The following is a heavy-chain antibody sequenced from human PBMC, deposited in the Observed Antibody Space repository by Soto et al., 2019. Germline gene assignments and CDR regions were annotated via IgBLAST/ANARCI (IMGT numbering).Heavy chain of an antibody. V-gene: IGHV3-30*03. Sequence: GGSLRLSCAASGFTFSSYGMHWVRQAPGKGLEWVAVISYDGSNKYYADSVKGRFTISRDNSKNTLYLQMNSLRAEDTAVYYCAMNTYYYGSGSPTYYYYYMDVWGKGTTVTVSS. CDR3: AMNTYYYGSGSPTYYYYYMDV. CDR1: GFTFSSYG. CDR2: ISYDGSNK. D-gene: IGHD3-10*01. J-gene: IGHJ6*03.